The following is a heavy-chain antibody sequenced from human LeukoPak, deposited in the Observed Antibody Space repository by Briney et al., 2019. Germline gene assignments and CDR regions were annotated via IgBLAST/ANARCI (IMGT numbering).Heavy chain of an antibody. CDR3: ARASPLYSGSYSGACFAFEI. CDR1: GGSISSYY. CDR2: IYYSGST. J-gene: IGHJ3*02. Sequence: SETLSLTCTVSGGSISSYYWSWIRQPPGKGLEWIGYIYYSGSTNYNPSLKSRVTISVDTSKNQFSLKLSSVTAADTAVYYCARASPLYSGSYSGACFAFEIWGQGTMVTVSS. D-gene: IGHD1-26*01. V-gene: IGHV4-59*01.